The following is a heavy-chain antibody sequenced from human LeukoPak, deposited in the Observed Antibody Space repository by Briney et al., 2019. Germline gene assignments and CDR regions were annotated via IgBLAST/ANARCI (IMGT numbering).Heavy chain of an antibody. D-gene: IGHD2-15*01. CDR1: GLTFSKSA. J-gene: IGHJ4*02. CDR3: TRDRGGSPTDVFDY. Sequence: GGSLRLSCAASGLTFSKSALTWVRQAPGKGLEWVSTITDVGDIFYTYSVRGRFTISRDNSKNTVYMQMDGLRAEDTAVYYCTRDRGGSPTDVFDYWGQGTLVTVSS. V-gene: IGHV3-23*01. CDR2: ITDVGDI.